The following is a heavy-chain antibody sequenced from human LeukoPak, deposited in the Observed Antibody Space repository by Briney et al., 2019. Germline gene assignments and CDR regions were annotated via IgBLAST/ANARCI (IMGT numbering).Heavy chain of an antibody. D-gene: IGHD2-15*01. CDR2: IIHGGTT. CDR1: GGSFSGHF. V-gene: IGHV4-34*12. Sequence: PSETLSLTCAVYGGSFSGHFWSWIRQPPGKGLEWIGEIIHGGTTNYNPSLKSRVTISVDTSKNQFSLKVRSVTAADTAVYYCARSCPGGTCPIDYWGQGNLATVSS. CDR3: ARSCPGGTCPIDY. J-gene: IGHJ4*02.